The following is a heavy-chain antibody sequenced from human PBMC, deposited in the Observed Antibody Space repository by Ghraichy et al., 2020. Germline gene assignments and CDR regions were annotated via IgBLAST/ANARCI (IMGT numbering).Heavy chain of an antibody. CDR1: GYTFTGYY. Sequence: ASVKVSCKASGYTFTGYYMHWERQAPGQGLEWMGRINPNSGGTNYAQKFQGRVTMTRDTSISTAYMEPSRLRSDDTAVYYCARDPPRYDSSGYSSGYWGQGPLVAVYS. CDR2: INPNSGGT. CDR3: ARDPPRYDSSGYSSGY. D-gene: IGHD3-22*01. V-gene: IGHV1-2*06. J-gene: IGHJ4*02.